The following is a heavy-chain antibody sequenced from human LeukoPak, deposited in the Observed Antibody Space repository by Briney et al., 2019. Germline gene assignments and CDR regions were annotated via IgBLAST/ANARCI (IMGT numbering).Heavy chain of an antibody. Sequence: ASVKVSCKASGYTFTGYYMHWVRQAPGQGLEWMGWINPNSGGTNYAQKFQGRVTMTRDTSITTAYMELSRLRSDDTAVYYCARVGTQGTGGWPDFRYWGQGTLVTVSS. J-gene: IGHJ4*02. CDR1: GYTFTGYY. D-gene: IGHD2-8*02. CDR2: INPNSGGT. CDR3: ARVGTQGTGGWPDFRY. V-gene: IGHV1-2*02.